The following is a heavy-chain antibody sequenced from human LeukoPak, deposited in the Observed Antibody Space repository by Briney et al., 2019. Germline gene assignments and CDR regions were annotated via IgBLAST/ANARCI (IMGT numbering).Heavy chain of an antibody. J-gene: IGHJ4*02. CDR3: ARGPPPRQRGYYFDY. V-gene: IGHV1-8*01. CDR2: MNPNSGNT. D-gene: IGHD3-10*01. Sequence: ASVTVSCKASGYTFTSYDTNWVRQATGQGLEWMGWMNPNSGNTGYAQKFQGRVTMTRNTSISTAYMELSSLRSEDTAVYYCARGPPPRQRGYYFDYWGQGTLVTVSS. CDR1: GYTFTSYD.